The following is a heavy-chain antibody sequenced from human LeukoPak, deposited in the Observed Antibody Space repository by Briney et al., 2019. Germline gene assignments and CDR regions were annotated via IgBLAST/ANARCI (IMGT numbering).Heavy chain of an antibody. CDR2: IYTSGST. CDR1: GGSISSYY. D-gene: IGHD3-3*01. J-gene: IGHJ5*02. CDR3: ARDWYDFWSGQLWFDP. V-gene: IGHV4-4*07. Sequence: PSETLSLTCTVSGGSISSYYWSWIRQPAGKGLEWIGRIYTSGSTNYNPSLKSRVTMSVDTSKNQFSLKLSSVTAADTAVYYCARDWYDFWSGQLWFDPWGQGTLVTVSS.